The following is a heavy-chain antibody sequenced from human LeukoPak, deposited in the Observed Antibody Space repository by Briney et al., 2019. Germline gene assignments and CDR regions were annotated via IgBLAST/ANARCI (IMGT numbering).Heavy chain of an antibody. D-gene: IGHD6-13*01. CDR3: AKDGHPTPPYSSSWYVDGAYFDY. CDR2: INFNGGRT. J-gene: IGHJ4*02. V-gene: IGHV3-23*01. CDR1: GFDFSSHG. Sequence: GGSLRLSCAASGFDFSSHGMNWVRQAPGKRLEWVSTINFNGGRTYYADSVKGRFSVSRDNSKNTLYLQMNSLRVEDTAVYYCAKDGHPTPPYSSSWYVDGAYFDYWGQGTLVTVSS.